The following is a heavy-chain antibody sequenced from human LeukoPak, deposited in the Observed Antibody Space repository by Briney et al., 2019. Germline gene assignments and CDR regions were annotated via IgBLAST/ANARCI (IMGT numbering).Heavy chain of an antibody. CDR1: GYSFAIYW. V-gene: IGHV5-51*01. CDR3: ARHAGVGAAADS. CDR2: IYPGDSDA. Sequence: GGSLGLSCKGSGYSFAIYWIGWVRQMPGKGLEWMGIIYPGDSDARYSPSFQGQVTISADKSISTAYLLWSSLKASDTAIYYCARHAGVGAAADSWGQGTPVTVSS. J-gene: IGHJ4*02. D-gene: IGHD6-13*01.